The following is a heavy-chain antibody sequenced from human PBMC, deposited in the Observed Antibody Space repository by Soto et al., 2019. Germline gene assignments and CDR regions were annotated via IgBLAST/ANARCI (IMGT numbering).Heavy chain of an antibody. CDR3: ARQIYDSDTGPNFQYYFDS. V-gene: IGHV5-10-1*01. CDR1: GYSFADYW. Sequence: PGESLKISCNGSGYSFADYWITWGRQKPGKGLEWMGRIDPSDSQTYYSPSFRGHVTISVTKSITTVFLQWSSLRASDTAMYYCARQIYDSDTGPNFQYYFDSWGQGTPVTVSS. CDR2: IDPSDSQT. J-gene: IGHJ4*02. D-gene: IGHD3-22*01.